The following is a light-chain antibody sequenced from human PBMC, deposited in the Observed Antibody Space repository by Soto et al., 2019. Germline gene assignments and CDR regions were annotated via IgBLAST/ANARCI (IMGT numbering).Light chain of an antibody. V-gene: IGKV3-20*01. CDR1: QSVSSSY. CDR3: QHYGSSPT. Sequence: EIVLTQSQGTLSLSPGERATLSCMASQSVSSSYLAWYQQKPGQAPRHLIYGASSRATGMPDRFSGSGSGTDFTLTISRLEPEDFAVYYCQHYGSSPTFGQGTRLEIK. CDR2: GAS. J-gene: IGKJ5*01.